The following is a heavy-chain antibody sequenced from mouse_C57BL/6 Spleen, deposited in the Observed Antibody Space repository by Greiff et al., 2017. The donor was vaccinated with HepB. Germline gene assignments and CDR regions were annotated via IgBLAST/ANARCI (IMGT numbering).Heavy chain of an antibody. J-gene: IGHJ2*01. V-gene: IGHV1-76*01. CDR2: IYPGSGNT. D-gene: IGHD2-3*01. CDR3: AREGDGPYFDY. Sequence: QVQLQQSGAELVRPGASVKLSCKASGYTFTDYYINWVKQRPGQGLEWIARIYPGSGNTYYNEKFKGKATLTAEKSSSTAYMQLSSLTSEDSAVYFCAREGDGPYFDYWGQGTTLTVSS. CDR1: GYTFTDYY.